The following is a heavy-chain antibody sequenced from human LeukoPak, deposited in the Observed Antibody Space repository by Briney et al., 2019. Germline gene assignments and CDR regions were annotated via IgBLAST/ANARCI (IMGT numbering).Heavy chain of an antibody. J-gene: IGHJ4*02. D-gene: IGHD3-22*01. V-gene: IGHV3-21*01. CDR2: FSISGNYI. CDR1: GFTFSFYN. CDR3: AREADSSYSSGYYFFDY. Sequence: PGGSLRLSCAASGFTFSFYNMNWSPRAPGRGLGWSSSFSISGNYIYYADSVKGRFTISRDNAKNSLYLQMNSLRAEDTAVYFCAREADSSYSSGYYFFDYWGQGTLVTVSS.